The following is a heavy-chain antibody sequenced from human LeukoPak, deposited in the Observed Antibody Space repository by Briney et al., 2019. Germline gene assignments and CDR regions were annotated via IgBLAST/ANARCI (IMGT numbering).Heavy chain of an antibody. Sequence: PGGSLRLSCVTSEFTFSSYEMNWVRQAPGKGLEWVSYISGSGSPIFYADSVKGRFTTSRDNAQNSLYLQMNSLRAEDTAVYYCATEWLLGAMNAFDIWGQGTMVTVSS. CDR1: EFTFSSYE. J-gene: IGHJ3*02. CDR2: ISGSGSPI. V-gene: IGHV3-48*03. CDR3: ATEWLLGAMNAFDI. D-gene: IGHD3-22*01.